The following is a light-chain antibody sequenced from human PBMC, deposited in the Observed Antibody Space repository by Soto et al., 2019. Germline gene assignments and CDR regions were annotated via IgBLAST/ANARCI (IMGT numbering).Light chain of an antibody. J-gene: IGLJ3*02. CDR1: SSNIVTNH. CDR2: RNS. CDR3: AAWSDSLSGWV. V-gene: IGLV1-47*01. Sequence: QSVLTQPPSASGTPGQRVTISCSGSSSNIVTNHVYWYQHLPGTAPKLLIYRNSLRPSGVPDRFSGSKSGTSASLAISGIRSEDEADYYCAAWSDSLSGWVFGGGTKLTVL.